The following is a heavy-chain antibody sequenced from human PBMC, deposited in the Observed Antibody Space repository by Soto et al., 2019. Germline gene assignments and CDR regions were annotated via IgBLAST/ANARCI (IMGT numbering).Heavy chain of an antibody. D-gene: IGHD1-26*01. CDR3: AHSGGSERIDTFDI. V-gene: IGHV2-5*02. J-gene: IGHJ3*02. Sequence: QIFLKESGPTLVKPTQTLTLTCAFSGFSLTTSGVGVGWIRQPPEKALEWLALVYWDDDKRYSPSLKNRLTITTDASKDQVVLTMTNMDPVDTATYYCAHSGGSERIDTFDIWGQGTVVTVSS. CDR2: VYWDDDK. CDR1: GFSLTTSGVG.